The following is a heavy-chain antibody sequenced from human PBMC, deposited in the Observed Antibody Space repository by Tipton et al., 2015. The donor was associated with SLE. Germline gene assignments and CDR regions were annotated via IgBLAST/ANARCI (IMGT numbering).Heavy chain of an antibody. J-gene: IGHJ4*02. CDR3: ARRTLLDYNISSPTFDS. CDR1: GGSFSGYY. V-gene: IGHV4-34*01. Sequence: TLSLTCSVYGGSFSGYYWTWIRQPPGKGLEWIGEIKHSGSTNYNPSLKSRVTISVGTSKSQFALKLRSVTAADTAVYYCARRTLLDYNISSPTFDSWGQGTLVTVSS. D-gene: IGHD6-6*01. CDR2: IKHSGST.